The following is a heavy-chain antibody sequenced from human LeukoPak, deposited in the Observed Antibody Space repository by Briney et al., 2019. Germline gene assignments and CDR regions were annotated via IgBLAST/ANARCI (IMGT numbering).Heavy chain of an antibody. V-gene: IGHV4-31*03. Sequence: SETLSLTCTVSGGSISSGGYYWTWIRQHPGKGLEWAGYIYHSATPYYNSSLKSRLIISIDTSKNQFSLNLSSVTGADTGIYYCARVGVGRRYLFGVDVWGQGTTVTVSS. CDR1: GGSISSGGYY. CDR3: ARVGVGRRYLFGVDV. CDR2: IYHSATP. J-gene: IGHJ6*02. D-gene: IGHD3-3*01.